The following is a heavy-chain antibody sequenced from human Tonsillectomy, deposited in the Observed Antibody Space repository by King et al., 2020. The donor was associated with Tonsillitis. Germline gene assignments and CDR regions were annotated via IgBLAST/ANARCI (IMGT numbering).Heavy chain of an antibody. Sequence: VQLVESGGGVVQPGRSLRLSCAASGFTFSNYAVHWVRQAPGKGLEWVAVISYDGSNKYYAGSVEGRFTISRDNSKNTLYLQMDSLRGEDTAVYYCARDVEVDYYYYMDVWGKRTTVTVSS. CDR2: ISYDGSNK. V-gene: IGHV3-30-3*01. CDR1: GFTFSNYA. J-gene: IGHJ6*03. D-gene: IGHD3-3*01. CDR3: ARDVEVDYYYYMDV.